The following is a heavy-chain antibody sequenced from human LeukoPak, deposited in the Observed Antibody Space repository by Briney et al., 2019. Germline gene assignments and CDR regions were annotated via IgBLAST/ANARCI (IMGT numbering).Heavy chain of an antibody. CDR1: GYTFTGYY. V-gene: IGHV1-2*02. CDR3: ARVLRRIQLWSPFDY. Sequence: ASAKVSCKASGYTFTGYYMHWVRQAPGQGLEWMGWINPNSGGTNYAQKFQGRVTMTRDTSISTAYMELSRLRSDDTAVYYCARVLRRIQLWSPFDYWGQGTLVTVSS. CDR2: INPNSGGT. D-gene: IGHD5-18*01. J-gene: IGHJ4*02.